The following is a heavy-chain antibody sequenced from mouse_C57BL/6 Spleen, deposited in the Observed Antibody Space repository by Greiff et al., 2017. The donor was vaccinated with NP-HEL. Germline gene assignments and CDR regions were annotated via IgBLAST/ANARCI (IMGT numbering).Heavy chain of an antibody. Sequence: EVMLVESGGDLVKPGGSLKLSCAASGFTFSSSGMSLVRQTPDKRLEWVATISSGGSYTYYPDSVKGRFTISRDNAKNTLYLQMSSLKSEDTAMYYCARHPPPYYYGSREGYFEVWGTGTTVTVSS. D-gene: IGHD1-1*01. J-gene: IGHJ1*03. CDR3: ARHPPPYYYGSREGYFEV. V-gene: IGHV5-6*01. CDR2: ISSGGSYT. CDR1: GFTFSSSG.